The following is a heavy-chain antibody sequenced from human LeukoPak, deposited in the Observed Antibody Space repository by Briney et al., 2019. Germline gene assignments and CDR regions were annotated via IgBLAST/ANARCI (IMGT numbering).Heavy chain of an antibody. Sequence: SETLSPTCTVSGGSPSSYYWGWIRQPPGRGVGWVGYIYHSGSTNYNPSLKSRVTISVDTSKNQFSLKLSSVTAADTAVYYCARRIQLWSYFDYWGQGTLVTVSS. J-gene: IGHJ4*02. CDR1: GGSPSSYY. CDR2: IYHSGST. V-gene: IGHV4-59*08. CDR3: ARRIQLWSYFDY. D-gene: IGHD5-18*01.